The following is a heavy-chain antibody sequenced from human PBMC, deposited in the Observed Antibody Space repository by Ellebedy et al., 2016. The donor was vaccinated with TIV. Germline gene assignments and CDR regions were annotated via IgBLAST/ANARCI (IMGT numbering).Heavy chain of an antibody. J-gene: IGHJ4*01. CDR3: AVGLGITISFDY. Sequence: GESLKISXAASGFSVSANHMMWVRQAPGKGLQWISLLWSGGQTNYADSVKGRFTISRDSSQNTLFLQMNNLRAEDTAVYYGAVGLGITISFDYWGRGTLVTVSS. CDR2: LWSGGQT. CDR1: GFSVSANH. D-gene: IGHD3-3*01. V-gene: IGHV3-53*01.